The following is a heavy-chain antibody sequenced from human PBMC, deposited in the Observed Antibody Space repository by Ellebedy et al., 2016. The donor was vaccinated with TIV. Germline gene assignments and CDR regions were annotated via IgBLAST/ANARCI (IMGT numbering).Heavy chain of an antibody. CDR2: ITGGGDT. J-gene: IGHJ4*02. CDR1: GMTFSSYA. CDR3: AKGRFSPDY. Sequence: PGGSLRLSCAASGMTFSSYAMTWVRQAPGKGLDWVSVITGGGDTYYADSVKGRFTISRDNSRSTLYLQMNSLRVDDTAVYYCAKGRFSPDYWGQGTLVTVSS. D-gene: IGHD3-3*02. V-gene: IGHV3-23*01.